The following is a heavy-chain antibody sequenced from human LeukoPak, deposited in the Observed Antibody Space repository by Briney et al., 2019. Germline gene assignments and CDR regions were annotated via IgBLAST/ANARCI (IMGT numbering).Heavy chain of an antibody. J-gene: IGHJ6*03. Sequence: SETLSLTCTVSGGSISSGSYYWSWIRQPAGKGLEWIGRIYTSGSTNYNPSLKSRVTISVDTSKNQFSLKLSSVTAADTAVYYCARDVDYYYMDVWGKGTTVTVSS. CDR1: GGSISSGSYY. CDR2: IYTSGST. V-gene: IGHV4-61*02. CDR3: ARDVDYYYMDV.